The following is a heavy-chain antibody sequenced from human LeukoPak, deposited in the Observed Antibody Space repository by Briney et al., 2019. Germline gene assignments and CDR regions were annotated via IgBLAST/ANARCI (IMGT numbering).Heavy chain of an antibody. CDR2: IKSRGDGETR. Sequence: GGSLRLSCAASGFTFSIAWMSWVRQAPGKGLEWVGRIKSRGDGETRDYAAPVKDRFIISRDDSKNTLYLQMNSLRTEDTAIYYCAAVGEWLSNAFNTWGQGTLVTVSA. D-gene: IGHD3-3*01. V-gene: IGHV3-15*01. CDR1: GFTFSIAW. J-gene: IGHJ3*02. CDR3: AAVGEWLSNAFNT.